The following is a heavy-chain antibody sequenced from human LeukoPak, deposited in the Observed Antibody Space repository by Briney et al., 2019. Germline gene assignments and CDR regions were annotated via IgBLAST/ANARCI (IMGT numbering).Heavy chain of an antibody. V-gene: IGHV1-69*06. CDR2: IIPIFGTA. D-gene: IGHD4-17*01. CDR1: GGTFSSYA. Sequence: SVKVSCKASGGTFSSYAISWVRQAPGQGLEWMGGIIPIFGTANYAQKFQGRVTITADKSTSTAYMELSSLRSEDTAVYYCARGIVAYGDYKDYYYYMDVWGKGTTVTASS. J-gene: IGHJ6*03. CDR3: ARGIVAYGDYKDYYYYMDV.